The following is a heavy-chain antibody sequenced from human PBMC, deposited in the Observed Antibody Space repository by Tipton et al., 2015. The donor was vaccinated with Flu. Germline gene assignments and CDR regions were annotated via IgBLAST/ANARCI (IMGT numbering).Heavy chain of an antibody. Sequence: GSLRLSCAASGFIFNNFWMHWVRQAPGKGLEWVATMNPDGSQKHYLASVRGRFTISRDNAKNSLYLQMNSLRAGDAAIYYCAKDNQLRTLTDNWFDPWGQGTLVNVSS. CDR1: GFIFNNFW. D-gene: IGHD4-23*01. CDR3: AKDNQLRTLTDNWFDP. V-gene: IGHV3-7*01. CDR2: MNPDGSQK. J-gene: IGHJ5*02.